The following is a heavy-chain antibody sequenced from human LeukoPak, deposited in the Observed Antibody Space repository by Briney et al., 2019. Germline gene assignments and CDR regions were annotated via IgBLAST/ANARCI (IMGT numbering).Heavy chain of an antibody. V-gene: IGHV4-59*08. CDR2: IYYSGST. CDR1: GGSISSYY. Sequence: PSETLSLTCTVSGGSISSYYWSWIRQPPGKGLEWIGYIYYSGSTNYNPSLKSRVTISVDTSKNQFSLKLTSVTAADTAVNYCASATVSSAAFDIWGQGTMVTVSS. J-gene: IGHJ3*02. CDR3: ASATVSSAAFDI. D-gene: IGHD4-17*01.